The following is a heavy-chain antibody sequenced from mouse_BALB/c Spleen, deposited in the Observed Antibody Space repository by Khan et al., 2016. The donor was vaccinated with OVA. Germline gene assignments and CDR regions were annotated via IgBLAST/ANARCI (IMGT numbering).Heavy chain of an antibody. CDR1: GFSLTSYG. CDR3: ARDTTATPY. J-gene: IGHJ3*01. D-gene: IGHD1-2*01. Sequence: QVQLKESGPGLVAPSQSLSITCTVSGFSLTSYGVHWVRHPLGKVQEWLGIILAGGSTNYNSDLMPRRSISKNNSKSQVFLKMYNLQTDDTAVYYCARDTTATPYWGQGTLVTVSA. CDR2: ILAGGST. V-gene: IGHV2-9*02.